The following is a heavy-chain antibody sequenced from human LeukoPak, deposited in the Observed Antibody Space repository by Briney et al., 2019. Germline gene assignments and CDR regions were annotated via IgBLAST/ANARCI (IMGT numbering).Heavy chain of an antibody. J-gene: IGHJ5*02. V-gene: IGHV3-33*01. D-gene: IGHD1-26*01. Sequence: GRSLRLSCAASGFTFSGFGIHWVRQAPGKGLEWVAVIWHDGSHQIYADSVKGRLTISRDNSRNTVDLQMNSLRTEDTAVYYCVRDVGPWFDPWGQGTLVTVSS. CDR3: VRDVGPWFDP. CDR1: GFTFSGFG. CDR2: IWHDGSHQ.